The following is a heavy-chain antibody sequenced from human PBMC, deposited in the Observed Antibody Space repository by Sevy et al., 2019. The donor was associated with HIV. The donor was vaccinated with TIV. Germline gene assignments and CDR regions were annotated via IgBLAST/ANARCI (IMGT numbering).Heavy chain of an antibody. CDR1: GFTFSSYG. Sequence: GGSLRLSCAASGFTFSSYGMHWVRQTPGKGLEWVAVIWYDGSNKYYADSVKGRFTTSRDNSKNTLYLQMNSLGAEDTAVYYCARDKLPPVMVTMVRGALSYYFDYWGQGTLVTVSS. J-gene: IGHJ4*02. D-gene: IGHD3-10*01. CDR2: IWYDGSNK. CDR3: ARDKLPPVMVTMVRGALSYYFDY. V-gene: IGHV3-33*01.